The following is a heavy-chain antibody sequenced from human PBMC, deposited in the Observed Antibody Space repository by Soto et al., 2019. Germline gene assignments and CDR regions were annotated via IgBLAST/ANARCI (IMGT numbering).Heavy chain of an antibody. V-gene: IGHV5-10-1*01. Sequence: GESLKISCKGSGYSFTSYWISWVRQMPGKGLEWMGRIDPSDSYTNYSPSFQGHVTISADKSISTAYLQWSSLEASDTAMYYCARLPGQWLPHFDYWGQGTLVTVSS. CDR2: IDPSDSYT. CDR1: GYSFTSYW. J-gene: IGHJ4*02. CDR3: ARLPGQWLPHFDY. D-gene: IGHD6-19*01.